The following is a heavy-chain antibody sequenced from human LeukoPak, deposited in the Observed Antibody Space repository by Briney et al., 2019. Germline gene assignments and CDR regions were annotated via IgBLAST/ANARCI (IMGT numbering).Heavy chain of an antibody. V-gene: IGHV4-34*01. D-gene: IGHD5-24*01. J-gene: IGHJ4*02. Sequence: SSETLSLTCAVYGGSFSGYYWSWIRQPPGKGLEWIGEINHSGSTNYNPSLKSRVTISVDTSKNQFSLKLSSVTAADTAVYYCAREPGRDGYNYGYWGQGTLVTVSS. CDR1: GGSFSGYY. CDR3: AREPGRDGYNYGY. CDR2: INHSGST.